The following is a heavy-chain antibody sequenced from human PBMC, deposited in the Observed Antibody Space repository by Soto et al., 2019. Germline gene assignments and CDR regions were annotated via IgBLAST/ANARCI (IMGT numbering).Heavy chain of an antibody. Sequence: PGGSLRLSCASSGFTFISYSMNWVRQAPGKGLEWVASISSSSSYIYYADSVKGRFTISRDKAKNSLFLQMSSLRAEDSALYYCARHQGPAAGNYGMDAWGQGTTVTVSS. D-gene: IGHD6-13*01. CDR2: ISSSSSYI. V-gene: IGHV3-21*01. CDR1: GFTFISYS. J-gene: IGHJ6*02. CDR3: ARHQGPAAGNYGMDA.